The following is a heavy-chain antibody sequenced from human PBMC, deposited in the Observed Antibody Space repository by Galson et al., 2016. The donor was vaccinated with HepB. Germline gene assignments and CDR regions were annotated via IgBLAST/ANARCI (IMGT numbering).Heavy chain of an antibody. CDR1: GYTFIDYH. V-gene: IGHV1-2*02. D-gene: IGHD3-3*01. CDR3: ARIGNYDFLSGYYRYGMDV. CDR2: INPSTGGP. Sequence: SVKVSCKASGYTFIDYHVHWVRQAPGQGLEWMGWINPSTGGPALSGKFEGRVSSTRDTSISTAHMELTRLKSDDTAIYYWARIGNYDFLSGYYRYGMDVGGKGTTVTVSS. J-gene: IGHJ6*04.